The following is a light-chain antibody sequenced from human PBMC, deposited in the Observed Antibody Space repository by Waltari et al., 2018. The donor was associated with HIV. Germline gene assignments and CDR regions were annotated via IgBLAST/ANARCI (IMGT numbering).Light chain of an antibody. CDR1: SSTTGGNY. Sequence: QSVLTQPPTASLTHAQRPCIPCCGSSSTTGGNYGCWYQQLPGPAPDLLIYRNNERPSGVPDRFSGSKSGNSASLTISGIRSEDEADYYCEAWDGSHVVFGGGTKLTVL. CDR2: RNN. CDR3: EAWDGSHVV. J-gene: IGLJ2*01. V-gene: IGLV1-47*01.